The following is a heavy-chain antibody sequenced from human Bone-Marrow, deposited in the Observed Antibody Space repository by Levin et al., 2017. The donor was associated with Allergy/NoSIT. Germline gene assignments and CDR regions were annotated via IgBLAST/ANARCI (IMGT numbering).Heavy chain of an antibody. V-gene: IGHV3-48*02. CDR3: ATTLPGTVAVGRPFHY. CDR1: GFSFSDYN. D-gene: IGHD6-19*01. J-gene: IGHJ4*02. Sequence: PGESLKISCVGPGFSFSDYNLNWVRQAPGKGLEWLSFISSDSSTIHYADSVKGRFTISRDNAKDSLYLQMNSLRDEDTALYYCATTLPGTVAVGRPFHYWGQGTLVTVSS. CDR2: ISSDSSTI.